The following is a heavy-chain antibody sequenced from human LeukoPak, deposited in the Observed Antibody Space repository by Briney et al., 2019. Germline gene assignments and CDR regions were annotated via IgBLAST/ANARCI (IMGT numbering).Heavy chain of an antibody. Sequence: SETLSLTCTVSGGSISSSSYYWGWIRQPPGTGLEWIGSIYYSGSTYYNPSLKSRVTISVDTSKNQFSLKLSSVTAADTAVYYCARDSVLAGKEDDDAFDIWGQGTMVTVSS. CDR2: IYYSGST. V-gene: IGHV4-39*07. J-gene: IGHJ3*02. CDR1: GGSISSSSYY. CDR3: ARDSVLAGKEDDDAFDI. D-gene: IGHD3-10*01.